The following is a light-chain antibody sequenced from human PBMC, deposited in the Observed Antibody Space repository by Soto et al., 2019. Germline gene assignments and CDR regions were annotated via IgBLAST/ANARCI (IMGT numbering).Light chain of an antibody. CDR2: EGS. CDR1: SSDVGSYNL. Sequence: QSALTQPASVSGSPGQSITISCTGTSSDVGSYNLVSWYQQHPGKAPKLMIYEGSKRPSGVSNRFSGSKSGNTASLTISGLRGGEGADYYCCSYAGSSTWVFGGGTQLTVL. CDR3: CSYAGSSTWV. V-gene: IGLV2-23*01. J-gene: IGLJ3*02.